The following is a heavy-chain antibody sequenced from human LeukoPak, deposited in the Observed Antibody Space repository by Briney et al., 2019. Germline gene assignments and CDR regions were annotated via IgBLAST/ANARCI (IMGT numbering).Heavy chain of an antibody. Sequence: PGGSLRLSCAPSGFTLSNYEMTWVRLTPGKGLQWISYISKGGATVLYAESVKGRFTISRDNANSSLYLQMNCLRAEDTAVYFCARLSVSITRRFDLWGQGTFVTVSS. V-gene: IGHV3-48*03. CDR3: ARLSVSITRRFDL. J-gene: IGHJ5*02. D-gene: IGHD3-3*01. CDR1: GFTLSNYE. CDR2: ISKGGATV.